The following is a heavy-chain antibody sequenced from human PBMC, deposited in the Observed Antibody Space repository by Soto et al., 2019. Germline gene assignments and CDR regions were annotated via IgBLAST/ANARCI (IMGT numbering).Heavy chain of an antibody. Sequence: QVQLVQSGAEVKKPGASVKVSCKASGYTCTSYGISWVRQAPGQGLEWMGWINSYNGNTNYAQNIQGSVTMTTATSTSTAYMELRSLRSDDTAVYYCAREPVAGIWFDPWGQGTLVTVSS. CDR1: GYTCTSYG. CDR2: INSYNGNT. D-gene: IGHD6-19*01. J-gene: IGHJ5*02. CDR3: AREPVAGIWFDP. V-gene: IGHV1-18*01.